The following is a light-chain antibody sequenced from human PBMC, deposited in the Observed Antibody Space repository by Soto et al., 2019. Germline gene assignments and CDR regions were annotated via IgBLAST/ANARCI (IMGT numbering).Light chain of an antibody. CDR3: HQRSSWPRGT. Sequence: EIVLTQSTATLSLSLVESATLSCRASQSVSSYLAWYQQKPGQGPRLLIYDASNRATGVSARFSGSGYGTDFTLTISSLEPDDFAVYYCHQRSSWPRGTFGQGTKVDIK. J-gene: IGKJ1*01. CDR1: QSVSSY. CDR2: DAS. V-gene: IGKV3-11*01.